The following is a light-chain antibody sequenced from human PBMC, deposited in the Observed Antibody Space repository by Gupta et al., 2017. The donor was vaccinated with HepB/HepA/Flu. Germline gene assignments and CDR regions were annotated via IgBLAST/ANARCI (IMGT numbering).Light chain of an antibody. V-gene: IGLV3-21*02. J-gene: IGLJ2*01. Sequence: SYVMTQPPSLSVAPGQTARLTCGGNHIGSKSVHWYQRKPDQAPLLVVYDDNDRPSGIPERFSGFNSGNMATLTISGVEVGDEADYYCQVWHSSSDQVVFGGGTKLTVL. CDR3: QVWHSSSDQVV. CDR2: DDN. CDR1: HIGSKS.